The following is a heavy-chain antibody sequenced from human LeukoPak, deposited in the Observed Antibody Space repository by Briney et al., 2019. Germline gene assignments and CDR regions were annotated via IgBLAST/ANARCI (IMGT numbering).Heavy chain of an antibody. CDR1: GFTFSSYE. CDR3: ARRAGGYSHPYDY. J-gene: IGHJ4*02. D-gene: IGHD4-23*01. V-gene: IGHV3-48*03. CDR2: ISSSGSPI. Sequence: GGSLRLSCAASGFTFSSYEMNWVRQAPGKGLEWVSYISSSGSPIYYADSVKGRFTISRDNAKNSLYLQMNSLRAEDTAVYYCARRAGGYSHPYDYWGQGILVTVSS.